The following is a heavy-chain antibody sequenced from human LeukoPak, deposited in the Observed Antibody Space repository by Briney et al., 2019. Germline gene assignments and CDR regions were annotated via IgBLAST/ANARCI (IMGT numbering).Heavy chain of an antibody. V-gene: IGHV4-39*01. Sequence: SETLSLTCTVSGGSINSSSYYWGWIRQPPGKGLEWIGSIYYSGSTYYNPSLKSRVTTSVDTSKNQFSLKLSSVTAADTAVYYCARGNRDGYKEGHFDYWGQGTLVTVSS. D-gene: IGHD5-24*01. J-gene: IGHJ4*02. CDR3: ARGNRDGYKEGHFDY. CDR2: IYYSGST. CDR1: GGSINSSSYY.